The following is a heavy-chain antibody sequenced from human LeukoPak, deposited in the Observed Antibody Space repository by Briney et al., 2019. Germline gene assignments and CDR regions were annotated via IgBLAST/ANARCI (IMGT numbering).Heavy chain of an antibody. CDR2: INHSGST. D-gene: IGHD4-17*01. J-gene: IGHJ4*02. CDR3: ASRDSGDYPYFDY. CDR1: GGSFSGYY. V-gene: IGHV4-34*01. Sequence: SETLSLTCAVYGGSFSGYYWSWIRQPPGKGLEWIGEINHSGSTNYNPSLKSRVTISVDTSKNQFSLKLSSVTAADTAVYFCASRDSGDYPYFDYWGQGALATVSS.